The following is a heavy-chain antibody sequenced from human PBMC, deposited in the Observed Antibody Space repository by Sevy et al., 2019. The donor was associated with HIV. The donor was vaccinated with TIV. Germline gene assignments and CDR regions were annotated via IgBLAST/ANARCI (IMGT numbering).Heavy chain of an antibody. CDR2: VFHTGNT. D-gene: IGHD4-17*01. V-gene: IGHV4-30-2*01. Sequence: SETLSLTCTVAGGSISSGGYSWNWIRQPPGKGLEWIGYVFHTGNTYYNPSLKSRVTISVDRSKNHFSLKMTSVTAADTALYYCARDGGTVTTPGYFDYWGQGTLVTVSS. CDR1: GGSISSGGYS. J-gene: IGHJ4*02. CDR3: ARDGGTVTTPGYFDY.